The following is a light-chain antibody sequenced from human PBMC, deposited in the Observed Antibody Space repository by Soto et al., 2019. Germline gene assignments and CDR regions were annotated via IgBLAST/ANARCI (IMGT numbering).Light chain of an antibody. Sequence: IQMTQSPSSLSASVEDRVTITCQASQDIRNYLNWYQKKPGKAPKLLIYDASNLETGVPSRFSGSGSGTDFTFTISSLQAEDIATYYCQQYDNLITFGQGTRLEIK. CDR1: QDIRNY. CDR3: QQYDNLIT. J-gene: IGKJ5*01. CDR2: DAS. V-gene: IGKV1-33*01.